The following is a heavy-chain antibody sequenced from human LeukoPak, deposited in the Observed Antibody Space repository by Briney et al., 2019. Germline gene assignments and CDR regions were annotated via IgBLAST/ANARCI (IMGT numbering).Heavy chain of an antibody. CDR1: GYTFTSYG. J-gene: IGHJ4*02. CDR2: ISAYNGNT. CDR3: AREGPGSYPAHIVVVTALDY. D-gene: IGHD2-21*02. Sequence: GASVKVSFKASGYTFTSYGISWVRQAPGQGLEWMGWISAYNGNTNYAQKLQGRVTITTDTSTSTAYMELRSLRSDDTAVYYCAREGPGSYPAHIVVVTALDYWGQGTLVTVSS. V-gene: IGHV1-18*01.